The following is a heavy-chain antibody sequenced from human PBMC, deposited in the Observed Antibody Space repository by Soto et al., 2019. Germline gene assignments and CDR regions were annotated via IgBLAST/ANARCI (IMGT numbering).Heavy chain of an antibody. Sequence: QMQLVQSGPEVKKPGTSVKVSCKTSGFTFTSSAMQWVRQARGQRLEWIGWIVVGSGHTNYAKRFQERVTITRDMSTSPAYMELSSLRSEDTAMYYCAAASSTSGGYYGMDVWGQGTTVTVSS. D-gene: IGHD2-2*01. CDR2: IVVGSGHT. CDR1: GFTFTSSA. J-gene: IGHJ6*02. CDR3: AAASSTSGGYYGMDV. V-gene: IGHV1-58*02.